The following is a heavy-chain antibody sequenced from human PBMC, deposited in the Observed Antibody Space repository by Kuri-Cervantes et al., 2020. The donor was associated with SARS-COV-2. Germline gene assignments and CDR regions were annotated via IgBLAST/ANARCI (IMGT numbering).Heavy chain of an antibody. D-gene: IGHD2-15*01. CDR2: INSNGDHT. CDR3: VKGSSHGIFHSAVDN. V-gene: IGHV3-64D*08. CDR1: GFIFSRYA. Sequence: GESLKISCSASGFIFSRYALHWVRQAPGKGLEFVSAINSNGDHTYYADSVRGRFTISRDISKNTLYLQMSSLRAEDSAIYYCVKGSSHGIFHSAVDNWGQGALVTVSS. J-gene: IGHJ4*02.